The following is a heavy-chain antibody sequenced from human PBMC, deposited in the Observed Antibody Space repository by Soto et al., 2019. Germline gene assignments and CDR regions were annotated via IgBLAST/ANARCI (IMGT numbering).Heavy chain of an antibody. V-gene: IGHV3-33*01. D-gene: IGHD2-15*01. CDR1: GFTFSSYG. Sequence: GVSLRLSCAASGFTFSSYGMHWVRQAPGKGLEWVAVIWYDGSNKYYADSVKGRFTISRDNSKNTLYLQMNSLRAEDTAVYYCARVKYCSGGSCYYYGMDVWGQGTTVTVSS. J-gene: IGHJ6*02. CDR2: IWYDGSNK. CDR3: ARVKYCSGGSCYYYGMDV.